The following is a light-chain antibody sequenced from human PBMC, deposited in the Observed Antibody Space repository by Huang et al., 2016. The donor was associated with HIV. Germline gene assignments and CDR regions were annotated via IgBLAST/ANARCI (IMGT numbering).Light chain of an antibody. CDR2: GAS. J-gene: IGKJ1*01. Sequence: EIVMTQSPATLSVSPGERATLSRWASQSFSNNLAWYQQKPGQAPRLLLDGASTRATGIPARFSGSGSGTEFTITISSLQSEDFAVYYCQQYNNWPGTFGQGTKVEIK. CDR1: QSFSNN. V-gene: IGKV3-15*01. CDR3: QQYNNWPGT.